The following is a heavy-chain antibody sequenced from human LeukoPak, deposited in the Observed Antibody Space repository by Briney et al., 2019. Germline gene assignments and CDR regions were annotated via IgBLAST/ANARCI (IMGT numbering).Heavy chain of an antibody. CDR2: ISYDGSNK. Sequence: GGSLRLSCAASGFTFSSYGMHWVRQAPGKGLEWVAVISYDGSNKYYADSVKGRFTISRDNSKNTLYLQMNSLRAEDTAVYYCAKSGSYFSYFDYWGQGTLVTVSS. V-gene: IGHV3-30*18. CDR3: AKSGSYFSYFDY. CDR1: GFTFSSYG. D-gene: IGHD1-26*01. J-gene: IGHJ4*02.